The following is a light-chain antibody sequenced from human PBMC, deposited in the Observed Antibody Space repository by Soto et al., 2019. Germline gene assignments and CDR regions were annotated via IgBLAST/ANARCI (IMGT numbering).Light chain of an antibody. CDR3: QQYGTSPPT. CDR2: GAS. Sequence: EIVMAQSPATLSVAPGERATLSCRASQTVGNNLAWYQHRPGQAPRLLIYGASTRATGIPARFSGSGSGTDFTLTISRLEPEDFAVFYCQQYGTSPPTFGQGTKVDI. CDR1: QTVGNN. V-gene: IGKV3-15*01. J-gene: IGKJ1*01.